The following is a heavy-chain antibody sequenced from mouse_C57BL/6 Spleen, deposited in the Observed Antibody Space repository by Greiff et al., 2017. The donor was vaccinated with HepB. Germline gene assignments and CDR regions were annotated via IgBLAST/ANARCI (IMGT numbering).Heavy chain of an antibody. J-gene: IGHJ3*01. D-gene: IGHD1-1*01. CDR2: IYPGDGDT. Sequence: VQLQQSGPELVKPGASVKISCKASGYAFSSSWMNWVKQRPGKGLEWIGRIYPGDGDTNYNGKFKGKATLTADKSSSTAYMQLSSLTSEDSAVYFCAREATVVATDAYWGQGTLVTVSA. CDR3: AREATVVATDAY. CDR1: GYAFSSSW. V-gene: IGHV1-82*01.